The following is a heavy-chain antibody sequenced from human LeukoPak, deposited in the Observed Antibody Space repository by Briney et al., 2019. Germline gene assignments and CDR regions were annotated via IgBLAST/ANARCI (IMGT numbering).Heavy chain of an antibody. J-gene: IGHJ3*02. V-gene: IGHV4-4*02. CDR2: IYHSGST. D-gene: IGHD1-26*01. CDR3: ARDRSNSGSPPPIDAFDI. Sequence: SGTLSLTCAVSGGSISSSNWWSWVRQSPGKGLEWIGEIYHSGSTNYNTTLKSRVTISLDKSKNQFSLELRSVTAADAAVYYCARDRSNSGSPPPIDAFDIWGQGTMVTISS. CDR1: GGSISSSNW.